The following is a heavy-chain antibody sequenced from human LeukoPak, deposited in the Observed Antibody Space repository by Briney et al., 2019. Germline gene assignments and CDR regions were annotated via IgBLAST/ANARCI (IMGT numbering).Heavy chain of an antibody. J-gene: IGHJ4*02. CDR1: GFTFSSYA. V-gene: IGHV3-23*01. CDR3: ARAGTRGYYFDY. CDR2: IGGSGGST. Sequence: GGSLRLSCAASGFTFSSYAMSWVRQAPGKGLEWVSAIGGSGGSTYYADSVKGRFTISRDNSKNTLYLQMNSLRAEDTAVYYCARAGTRGYYFDYWGQGTLVTVSS. D-gene: IGHD6-13*01.